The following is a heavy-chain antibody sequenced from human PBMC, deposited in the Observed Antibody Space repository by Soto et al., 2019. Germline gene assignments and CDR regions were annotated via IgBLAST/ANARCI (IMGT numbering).Heavy chain of an antibody. CDR2: IIPIFGTA. Sequence: ASVKVSCKASGGTFSSYAISWVRQAPGQGLEWMGGIIPIFGTANYAQKFQGRVTITADESTSTAYMELSSLRSEDTAVYYCARATPEIYCSSTSCYRGYFDYWGQGTLVTVSS. J-gene: IGHJ4*02. D-gene: IGHD2-2*01. V-gene: IGHV1-69*13. CDR3: ARATPEIYCSSTSCYRGYFDY. CDR1: GGTFSSYA.